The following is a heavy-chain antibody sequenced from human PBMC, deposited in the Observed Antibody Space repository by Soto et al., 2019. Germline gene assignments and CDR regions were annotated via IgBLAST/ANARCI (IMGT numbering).Heavy chain of an antibody. V-gene: IGHV6-1*01. J-gene: IGHJ4*01. CDR2: TYYRSKWYY. Sequence: PSQTLSLTCAITGDSVSSNSAGWSWVRQSPSRGLEWLGRTYYRSKWYYEYAVSVRGRITVNPDTSKNQYSLQLNSVTPEDTAVYFCARGEQYSGRIFDYWGQGTLVTVSS. CDR1: GDSVSSNSAG. CDR3: ARGEQYSGRIFDY. D-gene: IGHD1-26*01.